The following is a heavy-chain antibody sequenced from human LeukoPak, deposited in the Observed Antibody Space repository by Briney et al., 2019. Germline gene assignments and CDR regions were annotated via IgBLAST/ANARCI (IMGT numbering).Heavy chain of an antibody. CDR1: GFTFSSYS. Sequence: GGSLRLSCAASGFTFSSYSMNWVRQAPGKGLGWVSSIGSSSSYIYYADSVKGRFTISRDNAKNSLYLQMNSLRAEDTAVYYCVREGFYFFDFWGQGTLVTVSS. V-gene: IGHV3-21*01. CDR2: IGSSSSYI. J-gene: IGHJ4*01. CDR3: VREGFYFFDF.